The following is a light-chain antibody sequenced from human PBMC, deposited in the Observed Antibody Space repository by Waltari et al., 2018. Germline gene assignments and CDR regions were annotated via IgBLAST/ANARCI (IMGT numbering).Light chain of an antibody. CDR3: QQYDNLPPGRT. J-gene: IGKJ4*01. Sequence: DIQMTQSPSSLSASVGDRVTITCQASQDISNYLNWYQQKPGKAPKLLIYDASNLETGGPSRFSGSGSVTDFTFTISSLQPEDIATYYCQQYDNLPPGRTFGGGTKVEVK. CDR2: DAS. CDR1: QDISNY. V-gene: IGKV1-33*01.